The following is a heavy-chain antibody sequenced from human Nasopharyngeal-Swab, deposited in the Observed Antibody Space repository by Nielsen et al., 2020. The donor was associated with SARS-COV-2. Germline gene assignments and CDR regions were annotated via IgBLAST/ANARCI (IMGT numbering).Heavy chain of an antibody. CDR2: IIPILGIA. D-gene: IGHD2-2*01. CDR1: SGTFSSYA. CDR3: ARVIVVVPAAHDDYYYYYGMDV. Sequence: SVQVSCKASSGTFSSYAISWVRQAPGQGLEWMGRIIPILGIANYAQKFQGRVTITADKSTSTAYMELSSLRSEDTAVYYCARVIVVVPAAHDDYYYYYGMDVWGQGTTVTVSS. V-gene: IGHV1-69*04. J-gene: IGHJ6*02.